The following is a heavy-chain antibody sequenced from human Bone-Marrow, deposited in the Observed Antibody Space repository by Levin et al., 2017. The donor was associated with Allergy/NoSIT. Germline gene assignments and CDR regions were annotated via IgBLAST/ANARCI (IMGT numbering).Heavy chain of an antibody. Sequence: GGSLRLSCAASGFTFSSYEMNWVRQAPGKGLEWVSYISSSGSTIYYADSVKGRFTISRDNAKNSLYLQMNSLRAEDTAVYYCARSKDDYIWGSYQRAKFNWFDPWGQGTLVTVSS. V-gene: IGHV3-48*03. J-gene: IGHJ5*02. CDR2: ISSSGSTI. CDR3: ARSKDDYIWGSYQRAKFNWFDP. CDR1: GFTFSSYE. D-gene: IGHD3-16*02.